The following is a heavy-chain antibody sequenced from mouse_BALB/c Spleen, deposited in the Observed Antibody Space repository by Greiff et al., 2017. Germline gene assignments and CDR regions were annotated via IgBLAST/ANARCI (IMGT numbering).Heavy chain of an antibody. V-gene: IGHV1S137*01. CDR2: ISTYYGDA. J-gene: IGHJ3*01. CDR1: GYTFTDYA. D-gene: IGHD2-14*01. CDR3: ARGYYRSFAY. Sequence: QVQLKESGAELVRPGVSVKISCKGSGYTFTDYAMHWVKQSHAKSLEWIGVISTYYGDASYNQKFKGKATMTVDKSSSTAYMELARLTSEDSAIYYCARGYYRSFAYWGQGTLVTVSA.